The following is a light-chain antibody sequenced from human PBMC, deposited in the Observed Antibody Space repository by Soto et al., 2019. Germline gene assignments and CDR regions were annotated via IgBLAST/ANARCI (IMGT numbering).Light chain of an antibody. CDR3: VAWEESRNGYVV. V-gene: IGLV1-44*01. CDR2: SNN. CDR1: SSNIGSNT. Sequence: HSALTQPPSASGTPGQRVTISCSGSSSNIGSNTVNWYQQLPGTAPKLVIYSNNQRPSGVPDRFSGSKSGTSASLAISGLQSEDEADYYCVAWEESRNGYVVFGGGNKVTVL. J-gene: IGLJ2*01.